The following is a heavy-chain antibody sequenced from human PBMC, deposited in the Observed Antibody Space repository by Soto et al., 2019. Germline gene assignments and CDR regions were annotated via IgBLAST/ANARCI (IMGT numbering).Heavy chain of an antibody. CDR3: ARIRWLVNFDY. D-gene: IGHD6-19*01. Sequence: SVKVSCKASGGTFSSYSISWVRQAPGQGLEWMGGIIPIFGTANYAQKFQGRVTMTTDTSTSTAYMELRSLRSDDTAVYYCARIRWLVNFDYWGQGTLVTVSS. CDR1: GGTFSSYS. V-gene: IGHV1-69*05. CDR2: IIPIFGTA. J-gene: IGHJ4*02.